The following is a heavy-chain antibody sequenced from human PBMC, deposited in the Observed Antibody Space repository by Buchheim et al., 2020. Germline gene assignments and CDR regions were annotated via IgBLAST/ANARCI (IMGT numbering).Heavy chain of an antibody. CDR1: GFTFSSYA. CDR2: ISGSGGST. D-gene: IGHD3-22*01. Sequence: EVQLLESGGGLVQPGGSLRLSCAASGFTFSSYAMSWVRQAPGKGLEWVSAISGSGGSTYYADSVKGRFTISRDNSKNTRDLQMNSLRAEDTAVYYCAKVGNVVITTAYYYGMDVWGQGTT. CDR3: AKVGNVVITTAYYYGMDV. J-gene: IGHJ6*02. V-gene: IGHV3-23*01.